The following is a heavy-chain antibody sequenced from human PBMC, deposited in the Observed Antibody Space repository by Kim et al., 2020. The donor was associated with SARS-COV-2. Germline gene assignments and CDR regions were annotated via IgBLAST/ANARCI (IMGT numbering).Heavy chain of an antibody. D-gene: IGHD3-9*01. J-gene: IGHJ4*02. V-gene: IGHV1-24*01. CDR1: GYTLTELS. CDR3: ATLPLTLRYFDRLTAGTHLFFDY. CDR2: FDPEDGET. Sequence: ASVKVSCKVSGYTLTELSMHWVRQAPGKGLEWMGGFDPEDGETIYAQKFQGRVTMTEDTSTDTAYMELSSLRSEDTAVYYCATLPLTLRYFDRLTAGTHLFFDYWGQGTLVTVSS.